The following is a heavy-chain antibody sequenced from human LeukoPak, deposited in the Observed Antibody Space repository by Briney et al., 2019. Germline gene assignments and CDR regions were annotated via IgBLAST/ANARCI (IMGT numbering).Heavy chain of an antibody. V-gene: IGHV3-23*01. CDR3: ARDASMIVVVPTGIFDI. J-gene: IGHJ3*02. Sequence: GGSLRLSCAASGFTFSNYAMSWVRQAPGEGLEWVSGISGSGGGTYYADSVKGRFTISRDNSKNTLYLQMNSLRAEDTAVYYCARDASMIVVVPTGIFDIWGQGTMVTVSS. CDR2: ISGSGGGT. CDR1: GFTFSNYA. D-gene: IGHD3-22*01.